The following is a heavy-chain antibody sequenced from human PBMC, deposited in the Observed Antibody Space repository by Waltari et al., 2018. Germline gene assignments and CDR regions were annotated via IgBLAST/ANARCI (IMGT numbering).Heavy chain of an antibody. CDR2: INPNIGAT. Sequence: QVQLVQSGAEVKKPGASVKVSCKASGYSFTTYYIHWVRQAPGQGLEWMGRINPNIGATNYAQRFQGRVTLTRDTAINTAYIELRGLRFDDTAVYFCARDLSWYFYMDIWGKGTAVTVSS. V-gene: IGHV1-2*06. CDR1: GYSFTTYY. J-gene: IGHJ6*03. CDR3: ARDLSWYFYMDI.